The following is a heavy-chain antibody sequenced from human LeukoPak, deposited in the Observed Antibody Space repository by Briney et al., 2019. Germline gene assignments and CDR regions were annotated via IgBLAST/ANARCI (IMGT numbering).Heavy chain of an antibody. CDR3: ARAAVWGSYRPFDY. V-gene: IGHV3-9*01. CDR2: ISWNSGSI. CDR1: GFTFDDYA. Sequence: PGGSLRLSCAASGFTFDDYAVHWVRQAPGKGLEWVSGISWNSGSIGYADSVKGRFTISRDNAKNSLYLQMNSLRAEDTAVYYCARAAVWGSYRPFDYWGQGTLVTVSS. D-gene: IGHD3-16*02. J-gene: IGHJ4*02.